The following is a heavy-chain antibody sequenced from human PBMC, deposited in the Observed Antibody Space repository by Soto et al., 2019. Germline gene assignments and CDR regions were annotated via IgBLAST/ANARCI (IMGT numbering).Heavy chain of an antibody. D-gene: IGHD2-21*01. V-gene: IGHV1-8*01. CDR1: GYTFTSYD. CDR3: AGEHNSCCRFDY. CDR2: MNPNSGNT. J-gene: IGHJ4*02. Sequence: QVQLVQSGAEVKKPGASVKVSCKASGYTFTSYDINWVRQATGQGLEWMGWMNPNSGNTGYAQKFQGGVTITRNTSISTGYIELHSLIAEDTAVYYGAGEHNSCCRFDYWGQGTLVTVSS.